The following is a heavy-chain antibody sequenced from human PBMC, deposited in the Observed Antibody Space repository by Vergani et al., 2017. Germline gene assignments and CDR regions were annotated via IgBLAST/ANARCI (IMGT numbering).Heavy chain of an antibody. D-gene: IGHD3-3*01. CDR2: INWNGGST. CDR1: GFPLDVLG. CDR3: ARERNAYYDFWSGYYTQYYFDY. J-gene: IGHJ4*02. Sequence: EVQLVESGGGGLGLGGSLSLPFAASGFPLDVLGLTGVPQAPGRGWEWVPGINWNGGSTGYADSVRGRFTISRDNAKNSLYLQMNSLRAEDTALYYCARERNAYYDFWSGYYTQYYFDYWGQGTLVTVSS. V-gene: IGHV3-20*03.